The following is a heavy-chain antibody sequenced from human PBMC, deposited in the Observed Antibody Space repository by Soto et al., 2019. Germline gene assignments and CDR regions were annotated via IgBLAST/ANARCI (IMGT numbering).Heavy chain of an antibody. CDR2: IYWDDDK. Sequence: QITLKESGPTLVKPTQTLTLTCTFSGLSLSTSGEAVGWIRQPPGKALEWLALIYWDDDKRYNPTLKTRLTITKHTSKNQVVLTLTTMDPVDTATYYCAHYVSTSPAGWFDPWGQGILVTVSS. V-gene: IGHV2-5*02. CDR1: GLSLSTSGEA. CDR3: AHYVSTSPAGWFDP. D-gene: IGHD3-10*02. J-gene: IGHJ5*02.